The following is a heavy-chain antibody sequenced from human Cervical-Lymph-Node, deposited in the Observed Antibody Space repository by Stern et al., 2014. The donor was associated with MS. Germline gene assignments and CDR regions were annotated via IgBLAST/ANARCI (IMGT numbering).Heavy chain of an antibody. CDR2: ITYDGSKT. V-gene: IGHV3-30-3*01. D-gene: IGHD3-10*01. CDR3: ARGSRGMDV. Sequence: VQLVESGGGVVQPVRSLRVSCAGSGFTFSSYPIYWVRQAPGKGLEWVGVITYDGSKTHYEDSVKGRFTLSRDNSKNTVSLQMNSLTTEDTAVYFCARGSRGMDVWGQGTTVTVSS. CDR1: GFTFSSYP. J-gene: IGHJ6*02.